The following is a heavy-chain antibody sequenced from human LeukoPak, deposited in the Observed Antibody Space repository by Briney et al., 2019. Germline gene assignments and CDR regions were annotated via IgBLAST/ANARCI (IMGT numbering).Heavy chain of an antibody. CDR2: ISGSSGST. CDR1: GFTFSSYV. J-gene: IGHJ6*03. D-gene: IGHD6-19*01. Sequence: GGSLRLSCAASGFTFSSYVMTWVRQAPGKGLEWVSAISGSSGSTYYADSVKGRFTISRDNSKNTLYLQMNSLRAEDTAVYYCAKDADSSGWDYYYYYYMDVWGKGTTVTVSS. CDR3: AKDADSSGWDYYYYYYMDV. V-gene: IGHV3-23*01.